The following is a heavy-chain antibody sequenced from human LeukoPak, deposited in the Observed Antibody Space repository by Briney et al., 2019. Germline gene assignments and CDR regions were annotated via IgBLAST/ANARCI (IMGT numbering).Heavy chain of an antibody. V-gene: IGHV3-9*01. CDR1: GFTFDDYA. D-gene: IGHD5-24*01. Sequence: SLRLSCAASGFTFDDYAMHWVRQAPGKGLEWVSGISWNSGSIGYADSVKGRFTISRDNAKNSLYLQMNSLRAEDTALYYCARVGGDGYNYRYYFDYWGQGTLVTVSS. CDR2: ISWNSGSI. J-gene: IGHJ4*02. CDR3: ARVGGDGYNYRYYFDY.